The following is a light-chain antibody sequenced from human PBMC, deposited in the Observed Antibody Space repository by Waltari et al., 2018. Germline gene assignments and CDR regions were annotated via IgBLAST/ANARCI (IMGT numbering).Light chain of an antibody. Sequence: DIVMTHSPGPLSASPGESATLSCRASQSVSNTVAWFQQKPGQAPRLLIYHASARATGVPARFSGSASGTEFTLTISSLQSEDFGVYYCQQYNNWPFTFGPGTKMAIK. CDR2: HAS. CDR1: QSVSNT. J-gene: IGKJ3*01. CDR3: QQYNNWPFT. V-gene: IGKV3-15*01.